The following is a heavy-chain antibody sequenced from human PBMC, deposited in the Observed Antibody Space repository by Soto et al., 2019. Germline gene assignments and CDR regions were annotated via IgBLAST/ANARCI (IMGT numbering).Heavy chain of an antibody. Sequence: GGSQRLSCTASGVNFRSYSMNWVRQAPGKGLEWVSYISSSSSTIYYADSVKGRFTISRDNAKNSLYLQMNSLRDEDTAVYYCARILTGFDYWGQGTLVTVSS. CDR3: ARILTGFDY. CDR1: GVNFRSYS. J-gene: IGHJ4*02. CDR2: ISSSSSTI. V-gene: IGHV3-48*02. D-gene: IGHD2-8*02.